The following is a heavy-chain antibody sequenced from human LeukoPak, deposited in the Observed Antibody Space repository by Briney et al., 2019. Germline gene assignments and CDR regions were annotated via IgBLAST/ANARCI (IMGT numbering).Heavy chain of an antibody. V-gene: IGHV4-59*01. Sequence: SETLSLTCTVSGGSISSYYWSWIRQPPGKGLEWIGYIYYSGSTNYNPSLKSRVTISVDTSKNQFSLKLSSVTAADTAVYYCARRGGSPLGAFDIWGQGTMVTVSS. D-gene: IGHD1-26*01. CDR3: ARRGGSPLGAFDI. CDR2: IYYSGST. J-gene: IGHJ3*02. CDR1: GGSISSYY.